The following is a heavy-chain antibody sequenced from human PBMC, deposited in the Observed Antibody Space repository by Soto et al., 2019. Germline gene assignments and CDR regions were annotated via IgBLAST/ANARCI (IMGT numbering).Heavy chain of an antibody. Sequence: SETLSLTCTVSGGSISSSSYYWGWIRQPPGKGLEWIGYIYYSGNTNYNPSLKSRVTISLDTSKNQFSLRLSSVTAADTAVYYCARESYSGNYYYMDVCGKGTTVTVSS. D-gene: IGHD3-10*01. CDR2: IYYSGNT. CDR1: GGSISSSSYY. J-gene: IGHJ6*03. V-gene: IGHV4-61*01. CDR3: ARESYSGNYYYMDV.